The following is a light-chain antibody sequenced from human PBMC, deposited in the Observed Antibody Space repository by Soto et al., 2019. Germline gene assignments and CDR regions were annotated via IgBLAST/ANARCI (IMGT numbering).Light chain of an antibody. J-gene: IGLJ1*01. CDR1: KNDVGGYHY. Sequence: QSALTQPASVSGSPGQSITISCTETKNDVGGYHYVSWFQHHPGKAPKLIIFEVSNRPSGVSDRFSGSKSGNTASLTVSGLQTEDEADYYCSSYTSRSTLVFGTGTKLTVL. V-gene: IGLV2-14*01. CDR3: SSYTSRSTLV. CDR2: EVS.